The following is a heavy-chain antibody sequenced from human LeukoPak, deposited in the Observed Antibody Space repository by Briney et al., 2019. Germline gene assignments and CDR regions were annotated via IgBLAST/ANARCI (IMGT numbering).Heavy chain of an antibody. CDR3: ARGLTYHYDPGYSDQ. D-gene: IGHD3-22*01. CDR1: GVSISSGSYY. J-gene: IGHJ4*02. V-gene: IGHV4-61*02. CDR2: IYTSGST. Sequence: KSSETLSLTCTVSGVSISSGSYYWRWIRQPAGKGLEWIGRIYTSGSTNYNPSLKSRVTISVDTSKNQFSLKLSSVTAADTAVYYCARGLTYHYDPGYSDQWGQGTLVTVSS.